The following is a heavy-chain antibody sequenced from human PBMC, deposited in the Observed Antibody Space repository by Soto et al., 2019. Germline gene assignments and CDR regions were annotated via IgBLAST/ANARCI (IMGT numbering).Heavy chain of an antibody. D-gene: IGHD6-13*01. Sequence: EVQLVESGGGLVQPGRSPRLSCAASGFTFDDYAMHWVRQAPGKGLEWVSGISWNSGSIGYADSVKGRFTISRDNAKNSLYLQMNSLRAEDTALYYCAKDATYSSSLGNWFDPWGQGTLVTVSS. CDR1: GFTFDDYA. CDR3: AKDATYSSSLGNWFDP. J-gene: IGHJ5*02. V-gene: IGHV3-9*01. CDR2: ISWNSGSI.